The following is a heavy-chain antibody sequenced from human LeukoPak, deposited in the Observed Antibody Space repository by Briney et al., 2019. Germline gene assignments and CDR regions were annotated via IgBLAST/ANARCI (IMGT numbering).Heavy chain of an antibody. J-gene: IGHJ4*02. CDR3: AKCGNSGCHLIDY. CDR2: ISGRTGGT. V-gene: IGHV3-23*01. CDR1: GFTFSTYP. Sequence: GGSLRLSCSASGFTFSTYPMHWVRQAPGKGLEWVSAISGRTGGTYYADSVKGRFTISRDNSKSTLYLQMDSLRAEDTAVYYCAKCGNSGCHLIDYWGQGTLVTVSS. D-gene: IGHD5-12*01.